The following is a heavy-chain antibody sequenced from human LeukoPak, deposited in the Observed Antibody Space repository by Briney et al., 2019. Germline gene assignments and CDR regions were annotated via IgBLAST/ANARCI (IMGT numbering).Heavy chain of an antibody. CDR2: ISWNSFSK. V-gene: IGHV3-9*01. CDR1: GFTFNDYA. J-gene: IGHJ4*02. CDR3: VRGGGGRSCRDTVCHAYFFDY. D-gene: IGHD3-16*01. Sequence: GGSLRLSCAASGFTFNDYAIHWVRQSPGKGLEWVSGISWNSFSKGYVDSVRGRFTISRDNAKNSLSLQMNSLYDEDTGLYFCVRGGGGRSCRDTVCHAYFFDYWGQGILVTVSS.